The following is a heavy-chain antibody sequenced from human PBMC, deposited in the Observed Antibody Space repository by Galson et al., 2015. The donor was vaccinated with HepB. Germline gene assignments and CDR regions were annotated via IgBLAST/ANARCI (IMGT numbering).Heavy chain of an antibody. CDR3: ATMVRYSGYDFTSM. D-gene: IGHD5-12*01. V-gene: IGHV1-69*04. CDR2: IIPILGTA. J-gene: IGHJ4*02. Sequence: SVKVSCKASGDTFSSQAINWVRQAPGQGLEWMGRIIPILGTANYAHKFQGRVTITAHKSTNTAYMELSSLRSEDTAVYYCATMVRYSGYDFTSMWGQGTLVTVSS. CDR1: GDTFSSQA.